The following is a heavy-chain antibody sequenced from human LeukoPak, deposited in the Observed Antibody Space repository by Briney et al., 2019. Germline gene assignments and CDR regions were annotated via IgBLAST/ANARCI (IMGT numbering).Heavy chain of an antibody. J-gene: IGHJ4*02. D-gene: IGHD6-13*01. Sequence: GGSLRRSCAASGFTFDDYAMHWVRQAPGKGLEWVSLISWDGGSTYYADSVKGRFTISRDNSKNSLYLQMNSLRAEDTALYYCAKTVAAGAFDYWGQGTLVTVSS. CDR2: ISWDGGST. CDR3: AKTVAAGAFDY. CDR1: GFTFDDYA. V-gene: IGHV3-43D*03.